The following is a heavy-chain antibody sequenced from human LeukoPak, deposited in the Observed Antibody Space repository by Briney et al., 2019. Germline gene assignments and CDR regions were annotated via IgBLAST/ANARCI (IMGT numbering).Heavy chain of an antibody. CDR1: GGSISSYY. CDR2: IYYSGST. CDR3: ARTPYYYDSSGYPTSYYYYGMDV. J-gene: IGHJ6*02. Sequence: SETLSLTCTVSGGSISSYYWSWIRQPPGKGLEWIGYIYYSGSTNYNPSLKSRVTISVDTSKNQFSLKLSSVTAADTAVYYCARTPYYYDSSGYPTSYYYYGMDVWGQGTTVTVSS. D-gene: IGHD3-22*01. V-gene: IGHV4-59*01.